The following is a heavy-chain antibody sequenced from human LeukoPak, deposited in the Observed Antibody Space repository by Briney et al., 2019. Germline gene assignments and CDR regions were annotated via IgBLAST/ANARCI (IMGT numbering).Heavy chain of an antibody. CDR3: ARDYYGSGIDFDP. CDR1: GFTFSTYS. D-gene: IGHD3-10*01. J-gene: IGHJ5*02. V-gene: IGHV3-21*01. Sequence: GGSLRLSWAASGFTFSTYSVNWVRQAPGEGLEWASSISSSSSYIYYADSVKGRFTISRDNAKKSLYLQMNSLRAEDTAVYYCARDYYGSGIDFDPWGQGTLVTVSS. CDR2: ISSSSSYI.